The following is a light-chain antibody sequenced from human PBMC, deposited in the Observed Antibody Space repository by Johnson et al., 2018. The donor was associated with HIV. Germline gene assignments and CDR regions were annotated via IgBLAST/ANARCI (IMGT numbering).Light chain of an antibody. V-gene: IGLV1-51*01. CDR3: GKWDSSLSAYV. CDR1: SSNIGNNY. J-gene: IGLJ1*01. CDR2: DSN. Sequence: QSILTQPPSVSAAPGQKVTISCSGSSSNIGNNYVSCYQHLPGTAPKLLIYDSNKRPSGIPDRFSGSKSGTSATLGITRLRPGDEADYYCGKWDSSLSAYVFGTGTKVTVL.